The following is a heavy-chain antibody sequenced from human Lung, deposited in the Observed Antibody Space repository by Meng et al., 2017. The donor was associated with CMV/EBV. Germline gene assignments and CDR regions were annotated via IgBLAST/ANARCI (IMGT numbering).Heavy chain of an antibody. CDR1: GYYFNGFG. J-gene: IGHJ4*02. CDR3: ARRRGVYHFLEGGGEAYFAY. D-gene: IGHD3-16*01. Sequence: ASXXVSXKGSGYYFNGFGISWMRQAPGQGLEWMGWINTVNGAPRYAQRFQGRVTMTTDKSTATSYMELRSLTSDDTAVYYCARRRGVYHFLEGGGEAYFAYWXQGTXVTVSS. CDR2: INTVNGAP. V-gene: IGHV1-18*01.